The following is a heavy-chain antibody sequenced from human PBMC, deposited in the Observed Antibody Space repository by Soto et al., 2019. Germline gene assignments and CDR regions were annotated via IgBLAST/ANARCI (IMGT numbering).Heavy chain of an antibody. Sequence: GGSLILSCAASGFTFSSYAMSWVRQAPGKGLEWVSAISGSGGSTYYADSVKGRFTISSDNSKNTLYLQMNSLRAEDTAVYYCAKDTRVPAAMIRDYYYYMDVWGKGTTVTVSS. J-gene: IGHJ6*03. CDR2: ISGSGGST. CDR3: AKDTRVPAAMIRDYYYYMDV. D-gene: IGHD2-2*01. CDR1: GFTFSSYA. V-gene: IGHV3-23*01.